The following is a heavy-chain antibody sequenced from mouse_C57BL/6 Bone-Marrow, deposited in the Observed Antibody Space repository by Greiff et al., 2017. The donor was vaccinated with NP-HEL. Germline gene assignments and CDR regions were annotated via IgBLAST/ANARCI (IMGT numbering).Heavy chain of an antibody. CDR1: GYTFTDYY. V-gene: IGHV1-19*01. CDR2: INPYNGGT. D-gene: IGHD2-12*01. CDR3: ARLPRWFAD. Sequence: VQLQQSGPVLVKPGASVKMSCKASGYTFTDYYMNWVKQSHGKSLEWIGVINPYNGGTSYNQTFKGKATLTVAQSSSTAYMELNSLTSEDSAVYYCARLPRWFADWGQGTLVTVSA. J-gene: IGHJ3*01.